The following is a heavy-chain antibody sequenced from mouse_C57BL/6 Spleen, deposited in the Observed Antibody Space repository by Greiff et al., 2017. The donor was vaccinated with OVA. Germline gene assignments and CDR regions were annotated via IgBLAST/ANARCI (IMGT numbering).Heavy chain of an antibody. J-gene: IGHJ4*01. Sequence: VMLVESGPGLVAPSQSLSITCTVSGFSLTSYAISWVRQPPGKGLEWLGVIWTGGGTNYNSALKSRLSISKDNSKSQVFLKMNSLQTDDTARYYCARNSGSSYYYAMDYWGQGTSVTVSS. CDR3: ARNSGSSYYYAMDY. CDR2: IWTGGGT. D-gene: IGHD1-1*01. CDR1: GFSLTSYA. V-gene: IGHV2-9-1*01.